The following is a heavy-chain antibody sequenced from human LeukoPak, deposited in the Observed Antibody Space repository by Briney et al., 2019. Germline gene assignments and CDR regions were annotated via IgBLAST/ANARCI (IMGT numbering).Heavy chain of an antibody. CDR1: GFTFSISA. CDR2: ISGSGRST. V-gene: IGHV3-23*01. J-gene: IGHJ4*02. CDR3: AKGRGYSYGFSDY. Sequence: PGGSLRLSCAASGFTFSISAMSWVRQAPGQGLEWVSGISGSGRSTYHADSVKGRFTISRDNSKNTLYLQMNSLRAEDTAVYYCAKGRGYSYGFSDYWGQGTLVTVSS. D-gene: IGHD5-18*01.